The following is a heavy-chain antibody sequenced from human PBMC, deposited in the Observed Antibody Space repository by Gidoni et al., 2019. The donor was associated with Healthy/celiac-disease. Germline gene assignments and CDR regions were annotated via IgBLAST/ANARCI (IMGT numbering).Heavy chain of an antibody. J-gene: IGHJ4*02. Sequence: QVQLVQSGAEVKKPGASVKVSCKASGYNFTSYGISWVRQAPGQVLEWMGWISAYNGNTNYAQKLQGRVTMTTDTSTSTAYMELRSLRSDDTAVYYCARSIAVAGSTRRYYFDYWGQGTLVTVSS. V-gene: IGHV1-18*01. CDR2: ISAYNGNT. D-gene: IGHD6-19*01. CDR1: GYNFTSYG. CDR3: ARSIAVAGSTRRYYFDY.